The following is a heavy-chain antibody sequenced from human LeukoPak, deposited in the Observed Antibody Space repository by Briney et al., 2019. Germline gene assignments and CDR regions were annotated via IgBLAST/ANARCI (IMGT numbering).Heavy chain of an antibody. Sequence: GGSLRLSCAASGFTLNNYWMHWVRQGPGEGLVWVSRISRDGSSTTYADSVKGRFTISRDNTKNTLYLQMISLRAEDTAVYYCVRDCSDAGCYASAFDIWGRGTMVTVSS. CDR3: VRDCSDAGCYASAFDI. J-gene: IGHJ3*02. D-gene: IGHD2-2*01. CDR2: ISRDGSST. CDR1: GFTLNNYW. V-gene: IGHV3-74*01.